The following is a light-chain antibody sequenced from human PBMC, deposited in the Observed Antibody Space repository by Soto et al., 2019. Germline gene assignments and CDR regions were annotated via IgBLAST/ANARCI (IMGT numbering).Light chain of an antibody. Sequence: EIVMTQSPATLSVSPGERATLSCRASQSVSSNLAWYQQKPGQAPRLLIYGASTRATGIPARFSGSGSGTEFTLTISSLQSEDFAVYYCQQRSNWPPSFGQGPRLELK. CDR3: QQRSNWPPS. CDR2: GAS. J-gene: IGKJ5*01. V-gene: IGKV3-15*01. CDR1: QSVSSN.